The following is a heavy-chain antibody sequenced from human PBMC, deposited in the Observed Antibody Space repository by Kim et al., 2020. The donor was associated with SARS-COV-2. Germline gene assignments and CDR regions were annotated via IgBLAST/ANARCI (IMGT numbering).Heavy chain of an antibody. CDR1: GFTFSSAA. CDR3: ARVGSVV. J-gene: IGHJ4*02. CDR2: IRSRGNNYAT. V-gene: IGHV3-73*01. Sequence: GGSLILSCLASGFTFSSAAIHWVRQASGKGLEWIGRIRSRGNNYATSYGASLQGRFRISRDDAKNTAYLQMNSLKTEDTAVYYCARVGSVVWGQGTLVIVSS. D-gene: IGHD2-15*01.